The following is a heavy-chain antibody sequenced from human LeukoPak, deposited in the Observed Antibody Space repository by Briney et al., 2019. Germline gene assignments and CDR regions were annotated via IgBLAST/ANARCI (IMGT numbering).Heavy chain of an antibody. CDR2: INPNSGGT. CDR1: GYTFTCYY. J-gene: IGHJ4*02. Sequence: GASVKVSCKASGYTFTCYYMHWVRQAPGQGLEWMGWINPNSGGTNYAQKFQGRVTMTRDTSISTAYMELSRLRSDDTAVYYCARVDTAMVPYFDYWGQGTLVTVSS. V-gene: IGHV1-2*02. CDR3: ARVDTAMVPYFDY. D-gene: IGHD5-18*01.